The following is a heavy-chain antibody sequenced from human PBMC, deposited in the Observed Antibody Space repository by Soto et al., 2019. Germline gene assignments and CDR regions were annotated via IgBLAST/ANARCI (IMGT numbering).Heavy chain of an antibody. D-gene: IGHD1-26*01. CDR1: GGSISSNY. J-gene: IGHJ6*02. CDR2: IYYSGST. CDR3: ARAFPGGNYYYGMDV. Sequence: QVQLQESGPGLVKPSETLSLTCTVSGGSISSNYWSWIRQPPGKGLEWIGYIYYSGSTNYNPSLKSRVTISVDTSKNQFSLKLSSVTAADTAVYYCARAFPGGNYYYGMDVWGQGTTVTVSS. V-gene: IGHV4-59*01.